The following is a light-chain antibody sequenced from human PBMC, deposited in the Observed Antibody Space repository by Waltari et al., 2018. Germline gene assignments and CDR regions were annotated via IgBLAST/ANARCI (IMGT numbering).Light chain of an antibody. V-gene: IGKV2-40*01. CDR2: RGS. CDR3: VQAIAFPFT. J-gene: IGKJ3*01. CDR1: QSLLHSNGNTY. Sequence: DIVMTQTPLSLPITPGEPASISCRSSQSLLHSNGNTYLHWYLQKPGQSPQLLIYRGSNRASGVPDRFSGSGSGTDFTLKISKVEAEDVGVYYCVQAIAFPFTFGPGTKLDI.